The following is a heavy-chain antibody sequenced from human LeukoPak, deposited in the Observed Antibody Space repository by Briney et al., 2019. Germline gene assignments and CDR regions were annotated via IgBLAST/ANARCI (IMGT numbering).Heavy chain of an antibody. J-gene: IGHJ4*02. V-gene: IGHV3-21*01. Sequence: GGSLRLSCAASGFXFNTHDINWVRQAPGRGREWVSSISSSSSIIYYADSVKGRFTISRDNAKNSLYLQMNSLRAEDTAVYYCARDLFDDYSLDYWGQGTLVTVSS. CDR1: GFXFNTHD. CDR2: ISSSSSII. CDR3: ARDLFDDYSLDY. D-gene: IGHD3-16*01.